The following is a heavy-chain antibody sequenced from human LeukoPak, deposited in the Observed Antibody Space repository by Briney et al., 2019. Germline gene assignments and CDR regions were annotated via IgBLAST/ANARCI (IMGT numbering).Heavy chain of an antibody. J-gene: IGHJ3*02. Sequence: SETLSLTCTVSGGSISSYYWSWIRQPAGKGLEWIGRIYISGSTNYNPSLKSRVTISVDKSKNQFSLKLSSVTAADTAVYYCASQNYYDSSGYYYWGAFDIWGQGTMVTVSS. CDR3: ASQNYYDSSGYYYWGAFDI. CDR2: IYISGST. CDR1: GGSISSYY. D-gene: IGHD3-22*01. V-gene: IGHV4-4*07.